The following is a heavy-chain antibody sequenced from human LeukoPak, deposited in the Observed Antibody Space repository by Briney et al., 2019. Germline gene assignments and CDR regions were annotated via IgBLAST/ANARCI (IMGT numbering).Heavy chain of an antibody. CDR2: IIPIFGTA. Sequence: SVKVSCKASGGTFSSYAISWVRQAPGQGLEWMGGIIPIFGTASYAQKFQGRVTITTDESTSTAYMELSSLRSEDTAVYYCARTVANCSSTSCYIQKYYFDYWGQGTLVTVSS. J-gene: IGHJ4*02. V-gene: IGHV1-69*05. CDR3: ARTVANCSSTSCYIQKYYFDY. CDR1: GGTFSSYA. D-gene: IGHD2-2*02.